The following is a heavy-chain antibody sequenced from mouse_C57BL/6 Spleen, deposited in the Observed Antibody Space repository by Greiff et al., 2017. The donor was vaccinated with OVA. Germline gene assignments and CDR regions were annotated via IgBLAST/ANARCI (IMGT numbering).Heavy chain of an antibody. Sequence: VQLQQSGPELVKPGASVTIPCKASGYTFTDYNMDWVKQSHGKSLEWIGDINPNNGGTIYNQKFKGKATLTVDKSSSTAYMELRSLTSEDTAVYYCARGVKYYDYDGDYYAMDDWGQGTSVTVSS. CDR1: GYTFTDYN. D-gene: IGHD2-4*01. V-gene: IGHV1-18*01. CDR3: ARGVKYYDYDGDYYAMDD. J-gene: IGHJ4*01. CDR2: INPNNGGT.